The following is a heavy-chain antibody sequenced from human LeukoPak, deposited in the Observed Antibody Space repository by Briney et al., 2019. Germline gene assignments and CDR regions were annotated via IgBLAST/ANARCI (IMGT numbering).Heavy chain of an antibody. D-gene: IGHD5-12*01. CDR2: IYYSGST. V-gene: IGHV4-59*01. J-gene: IGHJ4*02. CDR3: VGEKWLRSSAFDY. Sequence: SETLSLTCTVSGGSISSYYWSWIRQPPGKGLEWIGYIYYSGSTNYTPSLKSRVTISVDTSKNQFSLKLSSVTAADTAVYYCVGEKWLRSSAFDYWGQGTLVTVSS. CDR1: GGSISSYY.